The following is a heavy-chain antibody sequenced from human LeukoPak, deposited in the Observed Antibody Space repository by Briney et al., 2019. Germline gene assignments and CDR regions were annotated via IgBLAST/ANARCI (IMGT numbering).Heavy chain of an antibody. CDR1: GFTFSGSA. CDR2: IRSKANSYAT. Sequence: PGGSLRLSCAASGFTFSGSAMHWVRQASGKGLEWVGRIRSKANSYATAYAASVKGRFTTSRDDSKNTAYLQMNSLKTEDTAVYYCTSGYYDSSGYSTPYWGQGTLVTVSS. J-gene: IGHJ4*02. V-gene: IGHV3-73*01. D-gene: IGHD3-22*01. CDR3: TSGYYDSSGYSTPY.